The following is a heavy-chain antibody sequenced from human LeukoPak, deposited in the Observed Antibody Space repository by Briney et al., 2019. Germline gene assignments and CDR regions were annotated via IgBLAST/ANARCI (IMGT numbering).Heavy chain of an antibody. V-gene: IGHV3-21*01. CDR2: ISSSSSYI. Sequence: GGSLRLSCAASGFTFSSYSMNWVRQAPGKGLEWVSSISSSSSYIYYADSVKGRFTISRDNAKNSLYLQMNSLRAEDTAVYYCARDPWYDYVWGSYRLPWYFDYWGQGTLVTVSS. CDR1: GFTFSSYS. D-gene: IGHD3-16*02. CDR3: ARDPWYDYVWGSYRLPWYFDY. J-gene: IGHJ4*02.